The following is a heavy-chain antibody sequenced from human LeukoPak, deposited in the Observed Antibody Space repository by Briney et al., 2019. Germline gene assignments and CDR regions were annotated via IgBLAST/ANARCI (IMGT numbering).Heavy chain of an antibody. V-gene: IGHV4-59*01. D-gene: IGHD1-1*01. J-gene: IGHJ4*02. CDR3: ASDRTGLYYFDQ. CDR1: GVSFSSYF. Sequence: SETLSLTCTVSGVSFSSYFWTWLRQAPGKGLAWIGNIFFCGSTHYNPSLKSRVTMSIDTSKSQFSLKLNSLTAADTAVYYCASDRTGLYYFDQWGQGTLVTVSS. CDR2: IFFCGST.